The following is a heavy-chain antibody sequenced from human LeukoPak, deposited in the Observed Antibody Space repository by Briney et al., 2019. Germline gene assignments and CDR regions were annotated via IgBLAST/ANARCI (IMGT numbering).Heavy chain of an antibody. CDR2: MNPNSGNT. Sequence: GASVKVSCKASGYTFTSYDISWVRQATGQGLEWMGWMNPNSGNTGYAQKFQGRVTMTRNTSISTAYMELSSLRSEDTAVYYCARARYYDSSLDYWGQGTLVTVSS. D-gene: IGHD3-22*01. CDR3: ARARYYDSSLDY. V-gene: IGHV1-8*01. J-gene: IGHJ4*02. CDR1: GYTFTSYD.